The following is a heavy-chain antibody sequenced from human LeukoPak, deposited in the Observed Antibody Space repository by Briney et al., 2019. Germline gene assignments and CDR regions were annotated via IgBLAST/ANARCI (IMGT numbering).Heavy chain of an antibody. Sequence: SETLSLTCTVFGGSISGYYWTWNRQPPGKGLECIGYIYYSGSTNYNPSLKSRVTISVDTSKNQFSLKLSSVTAADTAVYFCARIMAVRGAPDYFHYGIDVWGQGTTVTVSS. CDR3: ARIMAVRGAPDYFHYGIDV. CDR2: IYYSGST. V-gene: IGHV4-59*01. CDR1: GGSISGYY. J-gene: IGHJ6*02. D-gene: IGHD3-10*01.